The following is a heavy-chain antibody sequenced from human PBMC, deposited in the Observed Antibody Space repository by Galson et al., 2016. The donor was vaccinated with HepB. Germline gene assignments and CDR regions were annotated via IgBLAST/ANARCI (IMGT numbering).Heavy chain of an antibody. J-gene: IGHJ4*02. V-gene: IGHV3-7*03. D-gene: IGHD3-10*01. Sequence: SLRLSCAASGFTFSNFWMNWVRQAPGKGLEWVANIKADGSEKYYVASVKGRFTISRDNAKNSLSLEMNSLRAEDTAVYYCARAHYFDYSGQGTLVTVSS. CDR3: ARAHYFDY. CDR2: IKADGSEK. CDR1: GFTFSNFW.